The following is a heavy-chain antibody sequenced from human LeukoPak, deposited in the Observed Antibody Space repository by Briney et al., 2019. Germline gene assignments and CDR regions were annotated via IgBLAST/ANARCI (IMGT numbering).Heavy chain of an antibody. D-gene: IGHD5-24*01. CDR1: GGSISITSYY. J-gene: IGHJ4*02. CDR3: ARHADMATIDY. V-gene: IGHV4-39*01. CDR2: MYSSGST. Sequence: PSETLSLTCTVSGGSISITSYYWGWIRQPPGKGLEWIGSMYSSGSTYYNPSLKSRVTISVDTSKNQFSLKLSSVTAADTAVYYCARHADMATIDYWGQGTLVTVSS.